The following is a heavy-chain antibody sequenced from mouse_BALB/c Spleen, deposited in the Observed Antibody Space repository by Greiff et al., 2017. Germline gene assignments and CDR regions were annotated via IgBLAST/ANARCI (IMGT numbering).Heavy chain of an antibody. CDR3: ARDRGGEAWFAY. CDR2: IWAGGST. CDR1: GFSLTSYG. V-gene: IGHV2-9*02. D-gene: IGHD1-1*02. J-gene: IGHJ3*01. Sequence: VKLVESGPGLVAPSQSLSITCTVSGFSLTSYGVYWVRQPPGKGLEWLGVIWAGGSTNYNSALMSRLSISKDNSKSQVFLKMNSLQTDDTAMYYCARDRGGEAWFAYWGQGTLVTVSA.